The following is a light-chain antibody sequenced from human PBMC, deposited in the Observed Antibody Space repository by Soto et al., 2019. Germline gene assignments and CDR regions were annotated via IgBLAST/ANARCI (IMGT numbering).Light chain of an antibody. CDR1: SSNIGAHYD. Sequence: QSVLTQPPSVSGAPGQRVTISCTGSSSNIGAHYDVHWYQQLPGTGPKLVIYGNGNRPSGIPERFSGSNSGNTATLTITRVEAGDEADYHCQVWDSSSDHRVVFGGGTKLTVL. V-gene: IGLV1-40*01. CDR2: GNG. J-gene: IGLJ2*01. CDR3: QVWDSSSDHRVV.